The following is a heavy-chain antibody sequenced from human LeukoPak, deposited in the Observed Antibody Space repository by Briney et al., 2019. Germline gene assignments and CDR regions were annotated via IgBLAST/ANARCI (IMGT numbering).Heavy chain of an antibody. V-gene: IGHV3-21*01. CDR1: GFTFSRYN. Sequence: GGSLRLSCAASGFTFSRYNMNWVRQAPGKGLEWVSSISSSSSYIYYADSVKGRFTISRDNAKNSLYLQMNSLRAEDTAVYYCARDGSNYFTTNWSDLWGQGTLVTVSS. CDR2: ISSSSSYI. J-gene: IGHJ5*02. CDR3: ARDGSNYFTTNWSDL. D-gene: IGHD4-11*01.